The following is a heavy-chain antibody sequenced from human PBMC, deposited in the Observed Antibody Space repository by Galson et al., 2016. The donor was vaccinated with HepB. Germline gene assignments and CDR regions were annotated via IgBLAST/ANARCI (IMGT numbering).Heavy chain of an antibody. CDR1: GYTFTSYG. J-gene: IGHJ4*02. D-gene: IGHD7-27*01. CDR2: ISVYNGNT. V-gene: IGHV1-18*01. Sequence: SVKVSCKASGYTFTSYGISWVRQAPGQGLEWMGWISVYNGNTNYAQKLQGRVTMTTDSSTSTAYMELRSLRSDDTAVYYCARDGAWGPLARYFDFWGQGTLVTVSS. CDR3: ARDGAWGPLARYFDF.